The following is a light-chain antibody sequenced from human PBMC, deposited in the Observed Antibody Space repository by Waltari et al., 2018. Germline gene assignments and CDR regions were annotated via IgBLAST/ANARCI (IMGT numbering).Light chain of an antibody. CDR2: VHSDGTH. CDR3: QTGGFGIWV. V-gene: IGLV4-69*01. CDR1: SGPSSYA. J-gene: IGLJ3*02. Sequence: QLMLTQSPSASASLAASVRLTRTLSSGPSSYAVAWPQQQPEQGPRYLMKVHSDGTHIKGDGIPDRFSGSSSGAERYLTISSLQSEDEADYYCQTGGFGIWVFGGGTKLTVL.